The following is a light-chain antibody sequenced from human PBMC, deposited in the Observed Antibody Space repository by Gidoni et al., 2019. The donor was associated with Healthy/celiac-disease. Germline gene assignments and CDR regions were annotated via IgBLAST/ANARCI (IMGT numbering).Light chain of an antibody. CDR3: QQYDNLPPL. Sequence: DIQMTQSPSSLSASVGDRVTITCQASQDISNYLNWYKQKPGKAPQLLIYDASNLETGVPSRFSGSGSGTDFTFTISSLQPEDIATYYCQQYDNLPPLFGPGTKVDIK. CDR1: QDISNY. CDR2: DAS. J-gene: IGKJ3*01. V-gene: IGKV1-33*01.